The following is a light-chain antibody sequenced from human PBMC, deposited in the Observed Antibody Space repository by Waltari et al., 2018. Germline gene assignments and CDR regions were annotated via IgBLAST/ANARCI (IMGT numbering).Light chain of an antibody. V-gene: IGLV1-47*01. CDR2: RNN. CDR3: AAWDDSLSGPRYVV. J-gene: IGLJ2*01. Sequence: QSVLPQPPSASGTPGQSVTISCSASSSNLGRNYIYWYQQLPGTAAKLLIYRNNQRPSGVPDRFSGSKSGTSASLAISGLRSEDEADYYCAAWDDSLSGPRYVVFGGGTKLTVL. CDR1: SSNLGRNY.